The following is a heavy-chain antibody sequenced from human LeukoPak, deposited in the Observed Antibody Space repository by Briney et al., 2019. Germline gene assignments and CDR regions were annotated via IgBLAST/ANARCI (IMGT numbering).Heavy chain of an antibody. J-gene: IGHJ3*02. CDR3: ARGGRYYYDSSGTPTDAFDI. CDR1: GFTVSSNY. Sequence: GGSLRLSCAASGFTVSSNYMSWVRQAPGKGLEWVSVIYSGGSTYYADSVKGRFTISRDNSKNTLYLQMNSLRAEDTAVYYCARGGRYYYDSSGTPTDAFDIWGQGTMVTVSS. V-gene: IGHV3-66*02. CDR2: IYSGGST. D-gene: IGHD3-22*01.